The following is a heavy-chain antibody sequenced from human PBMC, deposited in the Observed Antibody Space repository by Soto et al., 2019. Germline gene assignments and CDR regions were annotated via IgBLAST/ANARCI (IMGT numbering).Heavy chain of an antibody. Sequence: PVGSLRLSCTVSGFAFSSHPMSWVRQAPERGLEWVSGISDGGDLTYNADSVRGRFTISRDNSKNTLFLQMNSLRVEDTAVYYCARRAFGSSRSFDIWGQGTMVTVSS. CDR2: ISDGGDLT. CDR3: ARRAFGSSRSFDI. V-gene: IGHV3-23*01. D-gene: IGHD6-6*01. J-gene: IGHJ3*02. CDR1: GFAFSSHP.